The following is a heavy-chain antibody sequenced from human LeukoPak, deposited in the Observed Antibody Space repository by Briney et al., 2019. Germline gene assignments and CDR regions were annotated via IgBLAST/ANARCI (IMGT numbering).Heavy chain of an antibody. CDR1: GYTFTSYG. V-gene: IGHV1-18*01. CDR3: ARVETYYDSSGYDY. CDR2: ISAYNGNT. D-gene: IGHD3-22*01. J-gene: IGHJ4*02. Sequence: GASVKVSCKASGYTFTSYGISWVRQAPGQGLEWMGWISAYNGNTNYAQKLQGRVTMTTDTSTSTAYMELRSLRSDDTAVYYCARVETYYDSSGYDYWGQGTLVTVSS.